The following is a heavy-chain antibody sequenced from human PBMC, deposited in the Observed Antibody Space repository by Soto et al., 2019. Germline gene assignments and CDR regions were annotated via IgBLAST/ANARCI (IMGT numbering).Heavy chain of an antibody. CDR3: AREQVVVVTAIQGWFDP. D-gene: IGHD2-21*02. J-gene: IGHJ5*02. CDR2: IIPIFGTA. Sequence: QVQLVQSGAEVKKPGSSVKVSCKASGGTFSSYAISWVRQAPGQGLEWMGGIIPIFGTANYAQKFQGRVTITADKSTSTAYMELSSLRSEDTAVYYCAREQVVVVTAIQGWFDPWGQGKLVTVSS. V-gene: IGHV1-69*06. CDR1: GGTFSSYA.